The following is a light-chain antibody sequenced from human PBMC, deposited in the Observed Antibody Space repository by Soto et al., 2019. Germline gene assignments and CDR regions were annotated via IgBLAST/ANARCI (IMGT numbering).Light chain of an antibody. CDR3: QQYGSPPIT. CDR1: QSVSSSY. CDR2: GAS. J-gene: IGKJ5*01. Sequence: EIVMTQSPATLSVSPGERATLSCRASQSVSSSYLAWYQQKPGQAPRLLIYGASSRATGIPDRFSGSGSGTDFTLTISRLEPEDFAVYYCQQYGSPPITFGQGTRLEIK. V-gene: IGKV3-20*01.